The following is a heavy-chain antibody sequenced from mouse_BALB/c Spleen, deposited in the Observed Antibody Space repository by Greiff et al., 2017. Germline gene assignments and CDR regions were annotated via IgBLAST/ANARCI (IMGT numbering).Heavy chain of an antibody. CDR2: IDPSDSYT. D-gene: IGHD2-1*01. V-gene: IGHV1S127*01. CDR1: GYTFTSYW. J-gene: IGHJ1*01. Sequence: QVQLKQPGAELVKPGASVKMSCKASGYTFTSYWMHWVKQRPGQGLEWIGTIDPSDSYTSYNQKFKGKATLTVDTSSSTAYMQLSSLTSEDSAVYYCTRSGNYDWYFDVWGAGTTVTVSS. CDR3: TRSGNYDWYFDV.